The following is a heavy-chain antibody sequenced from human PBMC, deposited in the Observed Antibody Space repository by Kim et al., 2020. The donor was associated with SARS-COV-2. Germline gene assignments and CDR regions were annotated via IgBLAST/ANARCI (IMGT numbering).Heavy chain of an antibody. CDR2: ISSSGDVV. J-gene: IGHJ6*02. V-gene: IGHV3-48*03. Sequence: GGSLRLSCVASGFTFNNYEMNWVRQAPGKGLEWVSFISSSGDVVQHLDSVRGRFTISRDNAKNSLYLQMDSLSVEDTAVYYCARWYCSGFTCYGFHYYGMDVWGQGTTVTVS. CDR1: GFTFNNYE. D-gene: IGHD3-9*01. CDR3: ARWYCSGFTCYGFHYYGMDV.